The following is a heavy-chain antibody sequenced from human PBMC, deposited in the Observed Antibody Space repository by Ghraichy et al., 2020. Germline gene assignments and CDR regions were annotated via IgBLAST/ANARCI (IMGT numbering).Heavy chain of an antibody. D-gene: IGHD4-11*01. CDR1: GFTFSSYW. CDR2: IKQDGSEK. Sequence: GESLNISCAASGFTFSSYWMSWVRQAPGKGLEWVANIKQDGSEKYYVDSVKGRFTISRDNAKNSLYLQMNSLRAEDTAMYYCARELTVTTGGSHYYYGMDVWGQGTTVTVSS. J-gene: IGHJ6*02. CDR3: ARELTVTTGGSHYYYGMDV. V-gene: IGHV3-7*01.